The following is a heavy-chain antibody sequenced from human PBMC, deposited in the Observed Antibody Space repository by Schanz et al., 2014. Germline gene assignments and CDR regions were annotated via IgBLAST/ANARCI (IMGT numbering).Heavy chain of an antibody. CDR1: GFTFSSYG. CDR2: IWYDGSNK. CDR3: ARDLSSLIQGDV. Sequence: QVQLVESGGGVVQPGRSRRLSCEASGFTFSSYGMHWVRQAPGKGLEWVALIWYDGSNKYYAESVKGRFTISRDNAKNSLYLQMNSLRAEDTAVYFCARDLSSLIQGDVWGKGTTXTVSS. V-gene: IGHV3-33*08. J-gene: IGHJ6*04. D-gene: IGHD2-2*01.